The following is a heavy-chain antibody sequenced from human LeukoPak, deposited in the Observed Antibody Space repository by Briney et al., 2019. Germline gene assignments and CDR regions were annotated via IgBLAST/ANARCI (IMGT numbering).Heavy chain of an antibody. CDR2: IWYDGSNK. Sequence: PGGSLRLSCAASGFTFRTYGMHWVRQAPGKGLERVAVIWYDGSNKYYADSVKGRFTISRDNSKNTLYLQMNSLRAEDTAVYYCARETVTPDAFDIWGQGTMVTVSS. J-gene: IGHJ3*02. D-gene: IGHD4-17*01. V-gene: IGHV3-33*01. CDR3: ARETVTPDAFDI. CDR1: GFTFRTYG.